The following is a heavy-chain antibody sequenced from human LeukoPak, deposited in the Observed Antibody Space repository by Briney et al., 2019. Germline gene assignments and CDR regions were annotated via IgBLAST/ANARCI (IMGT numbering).Heavy chain of an antibody. CDR1: GGSISSYY. CDR3: ASIGWRFPSDY. CDR2: IYYSGST. V-gene: IGHV4-59*12. Sequence: PSETLSLTCTVSGGSISSYYWSWIRQPPGKGLEWIGYIYYSGSTYYNPSLKSRVTISVDTSKNQFSLKLSSVTAADTAVYYCASIGWRFPSDYWGQGTLVTVSS. J-gene: IGHJ4*02. D-gene: IGHD2-15*01.